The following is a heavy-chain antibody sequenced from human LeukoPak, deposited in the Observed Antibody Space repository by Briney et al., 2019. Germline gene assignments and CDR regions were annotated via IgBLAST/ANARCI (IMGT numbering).Heavy chain of an antibody. CDR3: AKDGGNYYIDY. J-gene: IGHJ4*02. CDR2: ISHDGSTK. D-gene: IGHD4-23*01. V-gene: IGHV3-30*18. CDR1: GVTFSDYV. Sequence: PGGSLRLSCAASGVTFSDYVMHWVRQAPGEGLEWMAFISHDGSTKLYADSVRGRFTISRDNSKNTVFLQMNSLRPEDTAVYFCAKDGGNYYIDYWGQGTLVTVSS.